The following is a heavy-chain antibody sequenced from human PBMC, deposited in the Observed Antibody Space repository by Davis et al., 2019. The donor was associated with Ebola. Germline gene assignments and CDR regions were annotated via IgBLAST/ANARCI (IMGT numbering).Heavy chain of an antibody. D-gene: IGHD2-15*01. J-gene: IGHJ5*02. CDR2: IYSGGST. CDR3: AKMGRCSGGSCYAWYNWFDP. CDR1: GFTVSSNY. Sequence: GESLKISCAASGFTVSSNYMSWVRQAPGKGLEWVSVIYSGGSTYYADSVKGRFTISRDNSKNTLYLQMNSLRAEDTAVYYCAKMGRCSGGSCYAWYNWFDPWGQGTLVTVSS. V-gene: IGHV3-66*01.